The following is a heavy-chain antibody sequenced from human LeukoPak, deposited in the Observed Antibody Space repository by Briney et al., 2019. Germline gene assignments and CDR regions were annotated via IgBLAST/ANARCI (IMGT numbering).Heavy chain of an antibody. Sequence: ASVKVSCKASGYTFTSHYMHWVRQAPGQGLEWMGLINPSGSSTLYAQKFQGRVTMTRDMSTTTDYMELSSPRSEDTAVYYCARVGYSDILTGYYSVDAFDIWGQGTMVTVSS. CDR1: GYTFTSHY. V-gene: IGHV1-46*01. D-gene: IGHD3-9*01. CDR3: ARVGYSDILTGYYSVDAFDI. CDR2: INPSGSST. J-gene: IGHJ3*02.